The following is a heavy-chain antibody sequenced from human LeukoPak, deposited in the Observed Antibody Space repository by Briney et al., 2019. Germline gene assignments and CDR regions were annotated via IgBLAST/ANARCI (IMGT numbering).Heavy chain of an antibody. V-gene: IGHV3-30*02. CDR3: ARDRDGYNPFDY. D-gene: IGHD5-24*01. CDR1: GFTFSSYG. J-gene: IGHJ4*02. CDR2: IRYDGSNI. Sequence: GGSLRLSCAASGFTFSSYGMHWVRQAPGKGLEWVAFIRYDGSNIYYADSVKGRFTISRDNSKNTLYLQMNSLRAEDTAVYYCARDRDGYNPFDYWGQGTLVTVSS.